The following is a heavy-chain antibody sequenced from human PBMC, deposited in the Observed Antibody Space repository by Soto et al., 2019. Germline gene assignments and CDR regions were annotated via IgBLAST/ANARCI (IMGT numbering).Heavy chain of an antibody. Sequence: EVQLVESGGGLVQPGGSLRLSCAASGFTFSSYWMRWFRQAPGKGLEWVANIKQDGSEENYVDSVKGRFTISRDNAKNALYLQMNSLRVDDTAVYYCAREIAARLWGKGTTVTVSS. CDR3: AREIAARL. D-gene: IGHD6-6*01. J-gene: IGHJ6*04. CDR1: GFTFSSYW. CDR2: IKQDGSEE. V-gene: IGHV3-7*01.